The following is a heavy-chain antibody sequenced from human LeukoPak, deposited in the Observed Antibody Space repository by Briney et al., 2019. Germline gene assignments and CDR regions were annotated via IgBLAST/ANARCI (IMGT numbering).Heavy chain of an antibody. J-gene: IGHJ6*02. V-gene: IGHV1-24*01. D-gene: IGHD2-2*01. CDR3: ARDRVVPAAMHYYYGMDV. CDR1: GYTLTELS. CDR2: FDPEDGET. Sequence: ASVKVSCKVSGYTLTELSMHWVRQAPGKGLEWMGGFDPEDGETIYAQKFQGRVTITADESTSTAYMELSSLRSEDTAVYYCARDRVVPAAMHYYYGMDVWGQGTTVTVSS.